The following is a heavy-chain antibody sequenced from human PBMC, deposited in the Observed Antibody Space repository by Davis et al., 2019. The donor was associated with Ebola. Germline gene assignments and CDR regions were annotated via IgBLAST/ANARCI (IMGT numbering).Heavy chain of an antibody. D-gene: IGHD3-3*01. CDR1: GFTFSTYS. Sequence: GESLKISCAASGFTFSTYSMTWVRQAPGKGLEWVPSISSDSDYIYYADSAKGRFTISRDNAKNSLYLQMNSLRAEDTAVYYCARSGLSFGVVKYHYGMDVWGKGTTVTVSS. CDR2: ISSDSDYI. V-gene: IGHV3-21*01. J-gene: IGHJ6*04. CDR3: ARSGLSFGVVKYHYGMDV.